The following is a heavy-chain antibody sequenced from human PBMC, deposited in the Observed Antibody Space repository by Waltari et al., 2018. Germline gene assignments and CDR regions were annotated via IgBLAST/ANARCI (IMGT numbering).Heavy chain of an antibody. V-gene: IGHV1-69*09. CDR1: GGTFSRYA. D-gene: IGHD1-7*01. J-gene: IGHJ4*02. CDR3: AATGTTGGNLDY. Sequence: QVQLVQSGAEVKKPGSSVKVSCTASGGTFSRYAISWLRQAPGQGLEWMGRIIPILGIANYAQKFQGRVTITADKSTSTAYMELSSLRSEDTAVYYCAATGTTGGNLDYWGQGTLVTVSS. CDR2: IIPILGIA.